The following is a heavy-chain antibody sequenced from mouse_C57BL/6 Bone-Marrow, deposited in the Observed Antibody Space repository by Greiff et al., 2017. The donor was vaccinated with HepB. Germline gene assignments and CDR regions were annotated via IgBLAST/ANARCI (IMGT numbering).Heavy chain of an antibody. D-gene: IGHD4-1*01. J-gene: IGHJ2*01. CDR2: ISDGGSYT. CDR1: GFTFSSYA. Sequence: EVKLVESGGGLVKPGGSLKLSCAASGFTFSSYAMSWVRQTPEKRLEWVATISDGGSYTYYPDNVKGRFTISRDNAKNNLYLQMSHLKSEDTAMYYCARETGTSMDYWGQGTTLTVSS. V-gene: IGHV5-4*01. CDR3: ARETGTSMDY.